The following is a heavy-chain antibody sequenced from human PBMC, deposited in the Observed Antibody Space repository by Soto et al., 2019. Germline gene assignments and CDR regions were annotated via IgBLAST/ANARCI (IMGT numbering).Heavy chain of an antibody. J-gene: IGHJ5*02. V-gene: IGHV3-23*01. CDR1: GFTFGNYA. D-gene: IGHD2-15*01. CDR3: AKDRGPYCSGGICYPPSWFDP. Sequence: QSGGSLRLSCVGSGFTFGNYAMSWVRQAPGKGLEWVSSITGIDGRTYYADSVKGRFTISRDNPKNTLYLQMNSLRAEDTAMFYCAKDRGPYCSGGICYPPSWFDPWGQGTQVTVSS. CDR2: ITGIDGRT.